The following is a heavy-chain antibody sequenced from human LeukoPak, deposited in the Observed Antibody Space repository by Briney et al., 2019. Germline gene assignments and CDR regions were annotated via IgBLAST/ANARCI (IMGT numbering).Heavy chain of an antibody. CDR3: ARVEPVAGIFDY. J-gene: IGHJ4*02. Sequence: ASVKVSCKASRYTFTGYYMHWVRQAPGQGLEWMGRINPNSGGTNYAQKFQGRVTMTRDTSISTAYMELSRLRSDDTAVYYCARVEPVAGIFDYWGQGTLVTVSS. CDR1: RYTFTGYY. CDR2: INPNSGGT. V-gene: IGHV1-2*06. D-gene: IGHD6-19*01.